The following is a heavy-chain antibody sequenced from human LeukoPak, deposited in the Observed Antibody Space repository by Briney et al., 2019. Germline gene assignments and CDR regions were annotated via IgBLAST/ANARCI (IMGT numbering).Heavy chain of an antibody. CDR2: SRNKANSYTT. V-gene: IGHV3-72*01. Sequence: GGSLRLSCAASGFTFSDHYMDWVRQAPGKGLEWVGRSRNKANSYTTEYAASVKGRFTISRDDSKHSLYLQMNSLKTEDTAVYYCTRDQTPYYWGQGTLVTVSS. CDR3: TRDQTPYY. CDR1: GFTFSDHY. J-gene: IGHJ4*02.